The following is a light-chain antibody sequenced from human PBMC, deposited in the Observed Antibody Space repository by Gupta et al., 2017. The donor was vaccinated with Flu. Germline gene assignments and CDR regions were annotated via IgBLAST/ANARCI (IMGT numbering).Light chain of an antibody. J-gene: IGKJ1*01. CDR2: GAS. CDR1: QTVTGK. Sequence: PGGRATRSCGASQTVTGKLAWYQQRPSLPPRLLIYGASTRATGIPARFSGSGSGTEFTLTISSLPSEDFAVYYCQQYNEWRTFGQGTKVEIK. V-gene: IGKV3-15*01. CDR3: QQYNEWRT.